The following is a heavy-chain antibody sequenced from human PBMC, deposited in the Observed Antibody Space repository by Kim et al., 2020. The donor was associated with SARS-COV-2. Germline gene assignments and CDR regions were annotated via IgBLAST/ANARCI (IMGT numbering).Heavy chain of an antibody. CDR2: IYYSGST. CDR1: GGSISSSSYY. V-gene: IGHV4-39*01. CDR3: ARKGVYDILTGRGPYYFDY. J-gene: IGHJ4*02. Sequence: SETLSLTCTVSGGSISSSSYYWGWIRQPPGKGLEWIGSIYYSGSTYYNPSLKSRVTISVDTSKNQFSLKLSSVTAADTAVYYCARKGVYDILTGRGPYYFDYWGQGTLVTVSS. D-gene: IGHD3-9*01.